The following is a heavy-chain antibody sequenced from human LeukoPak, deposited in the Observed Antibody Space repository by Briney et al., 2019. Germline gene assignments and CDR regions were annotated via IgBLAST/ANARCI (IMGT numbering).Heavy chain of an antibody. CDR1: GFTFSNAW. D-gene: IGHD3-3*01. CDR2: ISGSGGST. CDR3: AKSETVWSGYSYYFDY. V-gene: IGHV3-23*01. Sequence: GGSLRLSCAASGFTFSNAWMSWVRQAPGKGLEWVSAISGSGGSTYYADSVKGRFTISRDNSKNTLYLQMNSLRAEDTAVYYCAKSETVWSGYSYYFDYWGQGTLVTVSS. J-gene: IGHJ4*02.